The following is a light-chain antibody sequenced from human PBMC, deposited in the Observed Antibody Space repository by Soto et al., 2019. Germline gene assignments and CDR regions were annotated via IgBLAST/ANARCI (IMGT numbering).Light chain of an antibody. J-gene: IGLJ3*02. CDR1: YANIGAGYE. V-gene: IGLV1-40*01. Sequence: QAVVTQPPSVSGAPGQRVTISCTGSYANIGAGYEVHWYQQIPGTAPKLLISGHNNLPSGVPDRFFGSKSGTSASLNIIGLQAEEEAVYYGQSYDNSLGGSGVFGGGTEVTVL. CDR3: QSYDNSLGGSGV. CDR2: GHN.